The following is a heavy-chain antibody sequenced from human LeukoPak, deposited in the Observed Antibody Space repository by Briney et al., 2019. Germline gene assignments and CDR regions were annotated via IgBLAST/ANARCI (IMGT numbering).Heavy chain of an antibody. CDR2: IIPIFGTA. CDR1: GGTFSSYS. J-gene: IGHJ4*02. D-gene: IGHD1-26*01. V-gene: IGHV1-69*05. CDR3: ARGGPSYSAYFDY. Sequence: SVKVSCKASGGTFSSYSISWVRQAPGQGLEWMGGIIPIFGTANYAQKFQGRVTITTDESTSTAYMELSSLRSEDTAVYYCARGGPSYSAYFDYWGQGTLVTVSS.